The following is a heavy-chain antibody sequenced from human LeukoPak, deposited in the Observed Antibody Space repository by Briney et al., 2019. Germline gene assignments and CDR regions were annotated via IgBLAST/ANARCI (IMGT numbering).Heavy chain of an antibody. V-gene: IGHV3-30-3*01. Sequence: PGRSLRLSCAASGFTFSSYAMHWVRQAPGNGLEWVAVISYDGSNNYYADSVKGRFTISRDNSKNTLYLQMNSLRAEDTAVYYCARSSIATTNPSWFDPWGQGTLVTVSS. CDR3: ARSSIATTNPSWFDP. CDR1: GFTFSSYA. D-gene: IGHD6-6*01. CDR2: ISYDGSNN. J-gene: IGHJ5*02.